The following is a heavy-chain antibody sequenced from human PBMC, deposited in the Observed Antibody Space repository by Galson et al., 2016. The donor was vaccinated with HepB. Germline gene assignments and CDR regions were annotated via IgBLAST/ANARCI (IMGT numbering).Heavy chain of an antibody. Sequence: SETLSLTCAVYGGSLRIYFWTWIRQPPGKGLEWIGEINHSGSTNYNPSLRSRVTISVDTSRNQFSLKRSSVTAADTAMYYCTAILSNGMDVWGQGTTVTVSS. V-gene: IGHV4-34*01. CDR1: GGSLRIYF. D-gene: IGHD2-21*02. CDR2: INHSGST. J-gene: IGHJ6*02. CDR3: TAILSNGMDV.